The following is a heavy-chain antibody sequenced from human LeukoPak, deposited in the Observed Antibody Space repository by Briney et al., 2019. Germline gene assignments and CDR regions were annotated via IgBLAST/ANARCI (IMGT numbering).Heavy chain of an antibody. Sequence: GASVKVSCKASGYTFTGYYMNWVRQAPGQGLEWMGWISAYNGNTNYAQKLQGRVTMTTDTSTSTAYMELRSIRPDDTAVYYCARDTPGWWPDHFDYWGQGTLVTVSS. V-gene: IGHV1-18*04. CDR3: ARDTPGWWPDHFDY. CDR1: GYTFTGYY. J-gene: IGHJ4*02. D-gene: IGHD2-8*02. CDR2: ISAYNGNT.